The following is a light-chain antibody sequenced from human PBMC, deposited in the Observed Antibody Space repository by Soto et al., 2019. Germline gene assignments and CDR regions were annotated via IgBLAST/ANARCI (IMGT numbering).Light chain of an antibody. CDR2: KAS. J-gene: IGKJ3*01. CDR1: QSISSY. CDR3: QQSYSTPQT. V-gene: IGKV1-5*03. Sequence: DIQMTQSPSTLSASVGGRVSITCRASQSISSYLSWYQQKPGKAPKLLIYKASTLESGVPSRFSGSGSGTEFILTISTLQPDDFATYYCQQSYSTPQTFGPGTKVDI.